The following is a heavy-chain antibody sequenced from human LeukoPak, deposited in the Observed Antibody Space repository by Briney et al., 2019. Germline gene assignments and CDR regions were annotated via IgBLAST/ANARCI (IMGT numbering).Heavy chain of an antibody. V-gene: IGHV3-23*01. Sequence: QTGGSLRLSCAASGFTFSSYAMSWVRQAPGKGLEWVSAISGSGGSTYYADSVKGRFTISRDNSKNTLYLQMNSLRAEDTAVYYCAKDLSTRGGNSGGFDYWGQGTLVTVSS. D-gene: IGHD4-23*01. J-gene: IGHJ4*02. CDR1: GFTFSSYA. CDR2: ISGSGGST. CDR3: AKDLSTRGGNSGGFDY.